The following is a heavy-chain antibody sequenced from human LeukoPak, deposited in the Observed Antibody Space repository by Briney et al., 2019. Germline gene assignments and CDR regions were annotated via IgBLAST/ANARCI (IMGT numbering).Heavy chain of an antibody. D-gene: IGHD1-26*01. CDR1: GFTFSSYS. CDR2: ISSSSSYI. CDR3: ARSRGATTADAFDI. J-gene: IGHJ3*02. V-gene: IGHV3-21*01. Sequence: PGGSLRLSCAASGFTFSSYSMNWVRQAPGKGLEWVSSISSSSSYIYYADSVKGRFTISRDNAKNSLYLQMNSLRAEDTAVYYCARSRGATTADAFDIWGQGTMVTVSS.